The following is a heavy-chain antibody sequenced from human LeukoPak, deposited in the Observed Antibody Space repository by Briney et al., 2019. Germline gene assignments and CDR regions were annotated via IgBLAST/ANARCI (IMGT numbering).Heavy chain of an antibody. J-gene: IGHJ4*02. CDR1: GDTFSNHP. D-gene: IGHD6-6*01. V-gene: IGHV1-69*05. Sequence: GSSVTVSCKASGDTFSNHPISWVRQAPGQGLEWMGGIIPSFRTTNYAQKFQGRVTISTDKSTSTAYMELSSLRSDDTAVYYCVRGRSMAVLNYFDYWGQGTLVTVSS. CDR2: IIPSFRTT. CDR3: VRGRSMAVLNYFDY.